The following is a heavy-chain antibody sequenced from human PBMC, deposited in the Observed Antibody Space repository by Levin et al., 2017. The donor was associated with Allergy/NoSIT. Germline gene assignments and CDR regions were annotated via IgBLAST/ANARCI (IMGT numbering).Heavy chain of an antibody. CDR2: IIPIFGTA. CDR1: GGTFSSYA. V-gene: IGHV1-69*01. CDR3: ASHRGDCSSTCCYGKNYYYYYGMDV. J-gene: IGHJ6*02. D-gene: IGHD2-2*01. Sequence: KISCKASGGTFSSYAISWVRQAPGQGLEWMGGIIPIFGTANYAQKFQGRVTITADESTSTAYMELSSLRSEDTAVYYCASHRGDCSSTCCYGKNYYYYYGMDVWGQGTTVTVSS.